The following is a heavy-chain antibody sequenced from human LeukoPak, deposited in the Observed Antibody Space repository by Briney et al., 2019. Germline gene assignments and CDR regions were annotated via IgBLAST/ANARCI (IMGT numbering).Heavy chain of an antibody. CDR3: GRGEYGSGSYHIDY. D-gene: IGHD3-10*01. CDR2: ISSSSSYI. V-gene: IGHV3-21*01. J-gene: IGHJ4*02. Sequence: PGGSLRLSCAASGFTFSSYSMNWVRQAPGKGLEWVSFISSSSSYIYYADSVKGRFTISRDNAKNSLYLQMNSLRAEDTAVYYWGRGEYGSGSYHIDYWGQGTLVTVS. CDR1: GFTFSSYS.